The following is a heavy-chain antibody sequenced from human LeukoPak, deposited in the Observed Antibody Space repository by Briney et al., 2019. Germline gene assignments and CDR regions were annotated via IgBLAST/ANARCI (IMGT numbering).Heavy chain of an antibody. CDR1: GFTFDDHA. J-gene: IGHJ4*02. Sequence: GGSLRLSCAASGFTFDDHAMHWVRQAPGKGLEWVSLISGDGGSTYYADSVKGRFTISRDNSKNSLYLQMNSLRTEDTALYYCAKGYSYGYWFDYWGQGTLVTVSS. D-gene: IGHD5-18*01. CDR2: ISGDGGST. V-gene: IGHV3-43*02. CDR3: AKGYSYGYWFDY.